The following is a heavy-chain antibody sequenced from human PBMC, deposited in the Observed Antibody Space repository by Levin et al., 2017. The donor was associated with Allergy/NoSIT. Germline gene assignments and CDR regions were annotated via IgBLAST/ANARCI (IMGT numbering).Heavy chain of an antibody. CDR1: GFTFSNYW. CDR2: ISCDGSST. Sequence: QPGGSLRLSCAASGFTFSNYWLHWVRQAPGKGLECVSRISCDGSSTNYADSVKGRFTISRDNAKNMLWLQMNSLRVEDTAVYYCIRDQITAGRYCGSSNGYYMDGWGKGTTVTVSS. J-gene: IGHJ6*03. V-gene: IGHV3-74*01. D-gene: IGHD2-2*01. CDR3: IRDQITAGRYCGSSNGYYMDG.